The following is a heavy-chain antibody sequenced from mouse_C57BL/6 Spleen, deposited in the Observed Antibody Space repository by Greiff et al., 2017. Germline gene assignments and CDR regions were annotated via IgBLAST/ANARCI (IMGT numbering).Heavy chain of an antibody. J-gene: IGHJ1*03. CDR1: GYSITSGYY. D-gene: IGHD2-3*01. Sequence: DVQLQESGPGLVKPSQSLSLTCSVTGYSITSGYYWNWIRQFPGNKLEWMGYISYDGSNNYNPSLKNRISITRDTSKNQFFLKLNSVTTEDTATYYCARVDGRLWYFDVWGTGTTVTVSS. CDR2: ISYDGSN. CDR3: ARVDGRLWYFDV. V-gene: IGHV3-6*01.